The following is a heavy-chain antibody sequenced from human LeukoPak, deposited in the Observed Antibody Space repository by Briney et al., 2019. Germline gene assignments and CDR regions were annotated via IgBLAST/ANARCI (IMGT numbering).Heavy chain of an antibody. D-gene: IGHD2-15*01. CDR2: IYTSGST. J-gene: IGHJ3*02. V-gene: IGHV4-4*07. CDR3: ARDPYCSGGSCYDDAFDI. Sequence: SETLSLTCTVPGGSISSYYWSWIRQPAGKGLEWIGRIYTSGSTNYNPSLKSRVTMSVDTSKNQFSLKLSSVTAADTAVYYCARDPYCSGGSCYDDAFDIWGQGTMVTVSS. CDR1: GGSISSYY.